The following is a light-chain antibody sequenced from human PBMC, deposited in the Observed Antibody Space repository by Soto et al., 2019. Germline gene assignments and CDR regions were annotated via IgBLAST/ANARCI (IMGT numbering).Light chain of an antibody. CDR3: QQSYSTPPT. CDR1: QSISSY. Sequence: DIQMTQSPSSLSASVGDRVTITCRASQSISSYLNWYQQKPGKAPKLLIYDASSLQSGVPSRFRGSGSGTDFTLTIRSLQPEDFATYYCQQSYSTPPTFGQGTKLEIK. CDR2: DAS. J-gene: IGKJ2*01. V-gene: IGKV1-39*01.